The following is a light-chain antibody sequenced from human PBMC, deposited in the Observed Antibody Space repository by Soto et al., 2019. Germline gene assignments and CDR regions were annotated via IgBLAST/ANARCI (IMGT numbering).Light chain of an antibody. V-gene: IGKV1-5*01. CDR3: RGSYRSRCA. Sequence: DVEKTESPSTLTTSVGDRVPLPCRASQSISSWLAWYQQKPGKAPKLLIYAASSLQSGVPSRFSGSGSGKDLTRTVCCRQREYFATYDLRGSYRSRCAVDQGTRLEIK. CDR1: QSISSW. J-gene: IGKJ5*01. CDR2: AAS.